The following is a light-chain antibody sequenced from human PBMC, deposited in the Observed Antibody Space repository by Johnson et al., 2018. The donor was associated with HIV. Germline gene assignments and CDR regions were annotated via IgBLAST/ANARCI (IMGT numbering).Light chain of an antibody. V-gene: IGLV1-51*01. CDR3: GTWDSSLSVYV. CDR2: DND. J-gene: IGLJ1*01. CDR1: SSNIGINY. Sequence: QSVLTQPHSVSAAPGQKVTISCSGSSSNIGINYVSWFQQLPGTAPKLLIYDNDKRPSGIPDRFSGSKSGPSATLGITGLQTGDDADYYCGTWDSSLSVYVFGTGTKVTVL.